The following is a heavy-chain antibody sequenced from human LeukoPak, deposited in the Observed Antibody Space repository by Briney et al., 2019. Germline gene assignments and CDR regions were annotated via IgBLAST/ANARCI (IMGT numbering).Heavy chain of an antibody. CDR2: IYYSGST. CDR3: ATSPGGYSYWVPWYFDL. V-gene: IGHV4-39*07. J-gene: IGHJ2*01. Sequence: PSETLSLTCTVSGGSISSSSYYWGWIRQPPGKGLEWIGSIYYSGSTYYNPSLKSRVTISVDTSKNQFSLKLSSVTAADTAVYYCATSPGGYSYWVPWYFDLWGRGTLVTVSS. CDR1: GGSISSSSYY. D-gene: IGHD5-18*01.